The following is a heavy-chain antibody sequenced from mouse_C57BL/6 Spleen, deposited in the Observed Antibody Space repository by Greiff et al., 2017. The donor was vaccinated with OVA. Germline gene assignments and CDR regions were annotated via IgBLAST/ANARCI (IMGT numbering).Heavy chain of an antibody. Sequence: QVQLQQSGAELVRPGTSVKVSCKASGYAFTNYLIEWVKQRPGQGLEWIGVINPGSGGTNYNEKFKGKATLTADKSSSTAYMQLSSLTSEDSAVYFCATKKEDMVTTDYWGQGTTLTVSS. J-gene: IGHJ2*01. V-gene: IGHV1-54*01. CDR3: ATKKEDMVTTDY. CDR2: INPGSGGT. CDR1: GYAFTNYL. D-gene: IGHD2-2*01.